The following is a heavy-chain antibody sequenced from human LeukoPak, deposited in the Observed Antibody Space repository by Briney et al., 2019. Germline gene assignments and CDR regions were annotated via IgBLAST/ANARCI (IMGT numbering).Heavy chain of an antibody. V-gene: IGHV3-73*01. CDR1: GFTFSGSA. D-gene: IGHD3-16*02. J-gene: IGHJ4*02. CDR3: TSLYDYVWGSYRFPFYY. Sequence: PGGSLRLSCAASGFTFSGSAMHWVRQSSGKGLEWVGRIRSKANSYATAYAASVKGRFTISRDDSKNTAYLQMNSLKTEDTAVYYCTSLYDYVWGSYRFPFYYWGQGTLVTVSS. CDR2: IRSKANSYAT.